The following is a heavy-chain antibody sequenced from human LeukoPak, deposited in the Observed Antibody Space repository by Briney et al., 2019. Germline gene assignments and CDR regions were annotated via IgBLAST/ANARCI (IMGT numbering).Heavy chain of an antibody. Sequence: RPGGSLRLSCAASGFTFDDYGMSWVRQAPGKGLEWVSGINWNGGSTGYADSVKGRFTISRDNAKNSLYLQMNSLRPEDTAVYYCAKDSSKWAFDYWGQGTLVTVSS. J-gene: IGHJ4*02. V-gene: IGHV3-20*04. CDR3: AKDSSKWAFDY. D-gene: IGHD1-26*01. CDR1: GFTFDDYG. CDR2: INWNGGST.